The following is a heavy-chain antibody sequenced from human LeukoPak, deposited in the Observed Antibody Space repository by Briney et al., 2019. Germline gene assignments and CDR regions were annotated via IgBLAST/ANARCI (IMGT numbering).Heavy chain of an antibody. D-gene: IGHD6-6*01. CDR2: ISASGDTT. V-gene: IGHV3-23*01. Sequence: PGGSLRLSCAASGFTLYQYAMGWVGPAPRKGLEWVSGISASGDTTYYAASVKGRFTISRDSPKNTLYLQMNSLTAEDTAVYYCAKRKYPKGGIFDYWGQGTLATVSS. CDR3: AKRKYPKGGIFDY. CDR1: GFTLYQYA. J-gene: IGHJ4*02.